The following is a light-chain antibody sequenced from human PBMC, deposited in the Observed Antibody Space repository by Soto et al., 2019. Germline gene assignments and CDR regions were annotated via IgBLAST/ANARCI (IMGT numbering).Light chain of an antibody. CDR2: DVT. CDR1: SSDVGGYDH. Sequence: QSALTQPASVSGSPGQSITISCTGTSSDVGGYDHVSWYQQHPGKAPKLIIYDVTVRPSGISRRFSGSKSDNTASLAVSGIQPEDEDDYYCSSYTNKDTLLFGGGTKLTVL. CDR3: SSYTNKDTLL. V-gene: IGLV2-14*03. J-gene: IGLJ3*02.